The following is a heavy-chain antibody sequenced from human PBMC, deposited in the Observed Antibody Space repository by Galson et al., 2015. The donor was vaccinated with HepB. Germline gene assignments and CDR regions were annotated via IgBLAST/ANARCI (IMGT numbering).Heavy chain of an antibody. CDR2: IVPIFGSA. V-gene: IGHV1-69*13. Sequence: SVKVSCKASEDTFISYAISWVRQVPGQGFEYVGGIVPIFGSANYDQKFQGRVTITADDSTKTAYMEVNSLRSDDTAVYYCARAMTTVTTYAYGLWGQGTMVTVSS. CDR1: EDTFISYA. J-gene: IGHJ3*01. D-gene: IGHD4-17*01. CDR3: ARAMTTVTTYAYGL.